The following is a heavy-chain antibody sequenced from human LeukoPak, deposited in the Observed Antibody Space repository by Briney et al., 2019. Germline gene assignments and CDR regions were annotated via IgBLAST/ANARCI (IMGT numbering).Heavy chain of an antibody. Sequence: PGGSLRLSCAASGFTFSTYEMNSVRQAPGKGLEWVSYISGGGTTIYYADSVKGRFTISRDNAKNSLYLQMNSLRAEDTAVYYCARVPRSGNHFDYWGQGTLVTVSS. D-gene: IGHD1-26*01. CDR1: GFTFSTYE. V-gene: IGHV3-48*03. J-gene: IGHJ4*02. CDR2: ISGGGTTI. CDR3: ARVPRSGNHFDY.